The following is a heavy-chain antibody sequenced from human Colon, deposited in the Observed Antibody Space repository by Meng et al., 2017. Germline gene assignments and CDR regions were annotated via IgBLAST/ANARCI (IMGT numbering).Heavy chain of an antibody. CDR3: ASAACGGDCYPPNYYYYGMDV. CDR2: INPNDGDT. J-gene: IGHJ6*02. D-gene: IGHD2-21*02. V-gene: IGHV1-2*06. Sequence: ASVKLSCKASGYAFIGAYYMHWVRQAPGQGLEWMGRINPNDGDTIYAEKFQGRVTITRDTSIRTTSMELSSLTSDDTAVSYCASAACGGDCYPPNYYYYGMDVWGQGTTVTVSS. CDR1: GYAFIGAYY.